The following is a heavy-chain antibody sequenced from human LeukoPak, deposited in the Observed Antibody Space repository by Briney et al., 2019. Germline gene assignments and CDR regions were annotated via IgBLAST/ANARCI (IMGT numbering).Heavy chain of an antibody. D-gene: IGHD3-10*01. Sequence: KPSETLSLTCAVYGGSFSGYYWSWIRQPPGKGLEWIGEINHSGSTNYNPSLKSRVTISVDTSKNQFSLKLSSVTAADTAVYYCARGSDYHPPVVRWLFRNPDYYFDYWGQGTLVTVSS. V-gene: IGHV4-34*01. J-gene: IGHJ4*02. CDR1: GGSFSGYY. CDR3: ARGSDYHPPVVRWLFRNPDYYFDY. CDR2: INHSGST.